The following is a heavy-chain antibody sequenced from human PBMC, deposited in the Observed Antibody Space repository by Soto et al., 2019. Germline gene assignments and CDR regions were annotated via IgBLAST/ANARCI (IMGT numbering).Heavy chain of an antibody. J-gene: IGHJ6*02. D-gene: IGHD2-8*01. CDR3: AKNGQPPYYYYGLDV. CDR2: ISGYNGDT. V-gene: IGHV1-18*01. CDR1: GYTLTMYV. Sequence: ASVKVCCKTSGYTLTMYVISWVRKTPGQGLEWMGWISGYNGDTNYAQKFQDRVSMTIDTSTGTAYMELRSLTSDDTAIYYCAKNGQPPYYYYGLDVWGQGTKVTVSS.